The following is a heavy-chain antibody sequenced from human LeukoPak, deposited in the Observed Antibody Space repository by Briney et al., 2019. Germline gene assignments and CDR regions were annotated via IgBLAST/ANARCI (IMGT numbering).Heavy chain of an antibody. Sequence: GGSLRLSCAASGFTFSSYAMHWVRQAPGKGLEWVAVISYDGSNKYYADSVKGRFTTSRDNSKNTLYLQMNSLRAEDTAVYYCASVEVSGYFDYWGQGTLVTVSS. CDR1: GFTFSSYA. CDR2: ISYDGSNK. CDR3: ASVEVSGYFDY. J-gene: IGHJ4*02. D-gene: IGHD3-10*01. V-gene: IGHV3-30*04.